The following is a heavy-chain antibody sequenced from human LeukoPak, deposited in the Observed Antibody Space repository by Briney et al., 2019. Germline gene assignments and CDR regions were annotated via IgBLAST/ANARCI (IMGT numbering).Heavy chain of an antibody. J-gene: IGHJ1*01. CDR1: GFTFSSYW. D-gene: IGHD3-22*01. CDR3: ARAPSEIGGYYPEYFRH. V-gene: IGHV3-74*01. Sequence: GGSLRLSCAASGFTFSSYWMHWVRQAPGNGLVWVSRIKSDGSTNYADSVKGRFTISRDNAKNTLSLQMNSLRAEDTGVYYCARAPSEIGGYYPEYFRHWGQGTLVTVSS. CDR2: IKSDGST.